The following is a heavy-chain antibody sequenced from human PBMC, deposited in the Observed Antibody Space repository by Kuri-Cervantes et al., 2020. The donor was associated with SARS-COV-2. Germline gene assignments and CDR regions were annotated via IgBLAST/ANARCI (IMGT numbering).Heavy chain of an antibody. CDR3: AREIIAAAGPFDY. J-gene: IGHJ4*02. D-gene: IGHD6-13*01. CDR2: IIPILGIA. Sequence: SVKVSCQASGGTFSSYAISWLRQAPGQGLEWMGGIIPILGIANYAQKFQGRVTITADKSTRTAYMELSSLRAEDTAVYYCAREIIAAAGPFDYWGQGTLVTVSS. CDR1: GGTFSSYA. V-gene: IGHV1-69*10.